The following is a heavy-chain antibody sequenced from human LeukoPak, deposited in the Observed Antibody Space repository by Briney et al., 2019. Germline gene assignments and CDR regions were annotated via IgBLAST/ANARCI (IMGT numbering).Heavy chain of an antibody. V-gene: IGHV3-30*04. J-gene: IGHJ4*02. CDR2: ISYDGSNK. CDR3: ARGVDYDILTGYDY. D-gene: IGHD3-9*01. CDR1: GFTFSSYA. Sequence: GGSLRLSCAASGFTFSSYAMHWVRQAPGKGLEWVAVISYDGSNKYYADSVKGRFTISRNNSKNTLYLQMNSLRAEDTAVYYCARGVDYDILTGYDYWGQGTLVTVSS.